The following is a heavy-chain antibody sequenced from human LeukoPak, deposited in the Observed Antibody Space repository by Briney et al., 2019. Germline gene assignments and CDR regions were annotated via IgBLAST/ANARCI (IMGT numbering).Heavy chain of an antibody. Sequence: GSLRLSCAASGFTFDKYSFSWVRQAPGKGLEWVSAISGSGGSAYYAESVKGRFTISRDNSKNTVYMQMNSLRAEDTALYYCAKASGGSYYGTFFDSWGQGTLVTVSS. D-gene: IGHD3-10*01. CDR2: ISGSGGSA. CDR3: AKASGGSYYGTFFDS. CDR1: GFTFDKYS. J-gene: IGHJ4*02. V-gene: IGHV3-23*01.